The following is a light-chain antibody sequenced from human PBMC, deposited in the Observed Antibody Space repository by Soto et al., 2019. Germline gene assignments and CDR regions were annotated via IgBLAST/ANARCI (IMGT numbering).Light chain of an antibody. Sequence: EIVLTQSPGTLSLSPGERATLSCRASQSVSNNYLAWYQQKPGQAPRLLIYGASSRATGIPDRFSGSGSGTDFTLTISSLEPEDFAVYYCQQYGSSLFTFGPGTKVDIK. CDR3: QQYGSSLFT. CDR2: GAS. V-gene: IGKV3-20*01. CDR1: QSVSNNY. J-gene: IGKJ3*01.